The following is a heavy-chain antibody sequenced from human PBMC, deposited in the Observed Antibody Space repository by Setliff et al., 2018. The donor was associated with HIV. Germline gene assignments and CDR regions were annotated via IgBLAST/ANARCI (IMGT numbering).Heavy chain of an antibody. V-gene: IGHV1-18*01. CDR3: ARNKLSDAFDV. D-gene: IGHD1-1*01. CDR2: INTYNGNT. Sequence: ASVKVSCKASGYTFTTYGISWVRQAPGQGLEWMGWINTYNGNTNYAQKLQGRVNMTTDTSTSTAHLELRRLRSDDTAVYFCARNKLSDAFDVWGPGTRVTVSS. CDR1: GYTFTTYG. J-gene: IGHJ3*01.